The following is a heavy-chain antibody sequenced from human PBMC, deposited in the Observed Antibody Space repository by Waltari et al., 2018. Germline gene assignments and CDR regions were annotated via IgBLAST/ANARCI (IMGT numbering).Heavy chain of an antibody. CDR2: INHNGRT. CDR1: GGSFSGYY. V-gene: IGHV4-34*01. Sequence: QVQLQQWGAGLLKPSETLSLTCAVYGGSFSGYYWSWIRKPPGKGLEWIGEINHNGRTNYNPSLKSRVTISVDTSNNQFSLKLSSVTTADTAVYYCARGGSKYQLSQTRGIDYWGQGTLVTVSS. J-gene: IGHJ4*02. CDR3: ARGGSKYQLSQTRGIDY. D-gene: IGHD2-2*01.